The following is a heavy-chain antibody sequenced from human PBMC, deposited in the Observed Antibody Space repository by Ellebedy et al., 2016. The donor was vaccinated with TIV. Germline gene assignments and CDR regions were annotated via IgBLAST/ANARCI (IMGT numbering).Heavy chain of an antibody. CDR2: VNSVSTSM. Sequence: PSETLSLTCTVSGGSISSGGYYWNWIRQAPGKGLEWVSAVNSVSTSMFYADSVKGRFTVSRDNAKNSLYLQMNNLRAEDTAVYYCARDFDTAPMKTIFDYWGHGTLVTVSS. CDR3: ARDFDTAPMKTIFDY. J-gene: IGHJ4*01. CDR1: GGSISSGGYY. V-gene: IGHV3-21*01. D-gene: IGHD5-18*01.